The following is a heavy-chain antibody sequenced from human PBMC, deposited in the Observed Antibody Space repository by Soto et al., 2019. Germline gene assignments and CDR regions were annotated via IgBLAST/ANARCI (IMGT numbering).Heavy chain of an antibody. CDR3: ARDIWSDNYKYFDS. J-gene: IGHJ5*01. Sequence: QVQLVESGGGVVQPGRSLRLSCAASGFTINRYGIHWVRQAPGKGLEWVAVISSYENPQYYADSVKGRFTISRDNSKNTLYLQMNSLRAEDTAVYYCARDIWSDNYKYFDSWGQGTLVTVSS. CDR2: ISSYENPQ. CDR1: GFTINRYG. V-gene: IGHV3-30*03. D-gene: IGHD3-3*01.